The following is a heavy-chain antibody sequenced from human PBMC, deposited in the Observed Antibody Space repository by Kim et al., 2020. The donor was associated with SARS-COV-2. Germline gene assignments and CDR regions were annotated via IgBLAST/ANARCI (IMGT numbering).Heavy chain of an antibody. CDR1: GFRFSRYV. CDR2: ISYDGRSQ. J-gene: IGHJ6*03. CDR3: ATGFVDDGEYRGGHYYMVD. V-gene: IGHV3-30*04. D-gene: IGHD4-17*01. Sequence: GGSLRLSCAASGFRFSRYVMHWLRQAPGKGLEWVAVISYDGRSQHYADSVKGRSILSRDNSEDMLYLQMNSLIGEDTGVYYCATGFVDDGEYRGGHYYMVDWRTGPTVTVS.